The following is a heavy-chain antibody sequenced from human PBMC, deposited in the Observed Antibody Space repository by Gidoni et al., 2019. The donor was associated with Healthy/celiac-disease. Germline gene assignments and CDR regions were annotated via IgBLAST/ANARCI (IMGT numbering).Heavy chain of an antibody. Sequence: QLQLQESGPGLVKPSETLSLTCTVSGGSISSSSYYWGWIRQPPGKGLEWIGSIYYSGSPYYTPSLKSRVTISVDTSKNQFSLKLSSVTAADTAVYYCAREFTTVTSKWFDPWGQGTLVTVSS. CDR2: IYYSGSP. CDR3: AREFTTVTSKWFDP. V-gene: IGHV4-39*02. D-gene: IGHD4-4*01. J-gene: IGHJ5*02. CDR1: GGSISSSSYY.